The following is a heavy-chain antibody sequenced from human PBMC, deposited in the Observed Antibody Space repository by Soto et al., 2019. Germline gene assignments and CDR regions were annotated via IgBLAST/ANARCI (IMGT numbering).Heavy chain of an antibody. V-gene: IGHV1-69*02. J-gene: IGHJ6*02. CDR1: GGTFSRYT. Sequence: QVQLVQSGAEVKKPGSSMKVSCKASGGTFSRYTISWVRQAPGQGLEWMGRIIPILGITNYAQKFQGRVTITADKSTSTAYMELSSLRSEDTAVYYCARTRLAGYGMDVWGQGTTVTVSS. CDR2: IIPILGIT. D-gene: IGHD3-9*01. CDR3: ARTRLAGYGMDV.